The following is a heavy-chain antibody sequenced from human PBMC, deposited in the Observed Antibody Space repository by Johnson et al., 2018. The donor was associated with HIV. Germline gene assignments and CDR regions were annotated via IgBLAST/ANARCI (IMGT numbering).Heavy chain of an antibody. CDR1: GFTFSSYD. CDR3: ATVWRNEGRHSFDV. CDR2: IGTADDT. D-gene: IGHD1-1*01. J-gene: IGHJ3*01. Sequence: VQLVESGGGLVQPGGSLRLSCAASGFTFSSYDMHWVRQATGKGLEWVSAIGTADDTYYPGSVKGRFTISRDNAKNSLYLQMNSLRAEDTAVYFCATVWRNEGRHSFDVWGLGTMVTVSS. V-gene: IGHV3-13*01.